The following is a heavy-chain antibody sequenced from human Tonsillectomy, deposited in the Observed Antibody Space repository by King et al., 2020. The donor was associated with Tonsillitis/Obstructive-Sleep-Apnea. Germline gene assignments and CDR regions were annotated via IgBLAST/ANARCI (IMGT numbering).Heavy chain of an antibody. D-gene: IGHD3-3*01. CDR2: INHSGDA. CDR3: ARGMEQDFWGGNYSDAFDI. Sequence: VQLQQWGAGLLKPSETLSLSCAVYGGPFSTYYWSWIRQPPEKGLEWIGEINHSGDANYNPSLKSRVTISVDTSKNQFSLRLNSVTAAVTAVYYCARGMEQDFWGGNYSDAFDIWGQGTMVTVSS. V-gene: IGHV4-34*01. CDR1: GGPFSTYY. J-gene: IGHJ3*02.